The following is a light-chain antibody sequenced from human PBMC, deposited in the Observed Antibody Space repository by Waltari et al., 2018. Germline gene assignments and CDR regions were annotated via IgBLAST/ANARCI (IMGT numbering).Light chain of an antibody. Sequence: DIQVTQSPSSVSASVGDRVIISCRASQSLGTFLAWYHQRPGKAPKLLLYGTSTLQTGVPSRFSGSASGTQFTLTVSSLQPEDFGTYFCQQASSFPYTFGQGTRLEMK. CDR3: QQASSFPYT. J-gene: IGKJ2*01. CDR1: QSLGTF. CDR2: GTS. V-gene: IGKV1-12*01.